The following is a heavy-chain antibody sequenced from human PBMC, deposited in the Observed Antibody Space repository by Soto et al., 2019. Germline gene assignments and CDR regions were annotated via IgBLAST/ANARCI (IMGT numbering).Heavy chain of an antibody. Sequence: ASVKVSCKASGYTFTSYGISWVRQAPGQGLEWMGWISAYNGNTNYAQKLQGRVTMTTDTSTSTAYMELRSLRSDDTAVYYCASGSSSSRGYYYYGMDVWGRGTTVTVSS. V-gene: IGHV1-18*04. D-gene: IGHD6-6*01. J-gene: IGHJ6*02. CDR3: ASGSSSSRGYYYYGMDV. CDR1: GYTFTSYG. CDR2: ISAYNGNT.